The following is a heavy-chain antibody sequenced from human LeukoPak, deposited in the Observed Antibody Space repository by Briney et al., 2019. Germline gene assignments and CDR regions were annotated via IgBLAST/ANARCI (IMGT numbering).Heavy chain of an antibody. Sequence: PSETLSLTCSVSGGSVSSYYWSWIRQSPEKGLEWIGNIYGSGTTNYNPCLGGRVAISVDTSRNQFSLRLNSVTTADTAIYYCVFTEKWLAFDFWGRGTLVTVSS. CDR1: GGSVSSYY. CDR2: IYGSGTT. D-gene: IGHD6-19*01. J-gene: IGHJ4*02. V-gene: IGHV4-59*02. CDR3: VFTEKWLAFDF.